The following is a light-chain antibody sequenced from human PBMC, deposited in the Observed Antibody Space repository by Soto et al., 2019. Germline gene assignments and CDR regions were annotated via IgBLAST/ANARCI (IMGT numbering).Light chain of an antibody. V-gene: IGKV3-20*01. CDR1: ETVKKNS. CDR2: GAS. J-gene: IGKJ4*01. CDR3: QQYAISPLT. Sequence: EIVLTQSPGSVSLSPGERATLSCRASETVKKNSLAWYQQKPGQAPRLLIYGASRRATGIPDSFSGSGSETAFILTITSLEPANSAVYYCQQYAISPLTFGGGTKVEI.